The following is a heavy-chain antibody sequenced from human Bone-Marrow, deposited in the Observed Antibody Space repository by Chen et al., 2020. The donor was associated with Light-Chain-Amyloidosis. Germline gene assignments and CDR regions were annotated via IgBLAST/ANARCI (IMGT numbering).Heavy chain of an antibody. CDR2: IYPDDSDA. CDR1: GYTFPNYW. D-gene: IGHD5-12*01. J-gene: IGHJ4*02. Sequence: EVQLEQSGPEVKKPGESLKISCKGSGYTFPNYWIGWVRQMPGKGLEWMGVIYPDDSDARYSPSFEGQFTISADKSITTAYLQWRCLKASDTAMYYCARRRDGYNFDYWGQGTLVTVSS. CDR3: ARRRDGYNFDY. V-gene: IGHV5-51*01.